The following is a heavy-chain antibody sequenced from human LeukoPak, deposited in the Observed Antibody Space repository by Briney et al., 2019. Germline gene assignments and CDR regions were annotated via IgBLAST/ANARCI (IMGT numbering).Heavy chain of an antibody. CDR3: ARDFKTILGMIDY. V-gene: IGHV3-21*01. D-gene: IGHD3-3*01. J-gene: IGHJ4*02. CDR2: ISTSSNYI. CDR1: GFTFSSYS. Sequence: GGSLRLSCAASGFTFSSYSMNWVRQAPGRGLEWVSSISTSSNYIYYADSVKGRFTIASDNAKNSLYLQMSSLRAEDTAVYYCARDFKTILGMIDYWGQGTLVTVSS.